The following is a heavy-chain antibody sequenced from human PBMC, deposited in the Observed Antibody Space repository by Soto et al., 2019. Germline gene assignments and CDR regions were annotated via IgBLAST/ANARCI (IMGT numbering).Heavy chain of an antibody. V-gene: IGHV1-69*01. J-gene: IGHJ3*01. CDR1: GDTFMYYA. CDR2: AIPVFGTT. D-gene: IGHD6-13*01. CDR3: ARTYIAASRPTASDL. Sequence: QVQLVQSGAEVRKPGSSVKVSCKASGDTFMYYAFTWVRQAPGQGLEWVGQAIPVFGTTNHAQKLQGRVTFTADESTSTGYMELSSLRFEDTAVYFCARTYIAASRPTASDLWGQGTMVTVSS.